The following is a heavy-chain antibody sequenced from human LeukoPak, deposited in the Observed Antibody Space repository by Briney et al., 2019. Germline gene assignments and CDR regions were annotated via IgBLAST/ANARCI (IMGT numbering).Heavy chain of an antibody. CDR2: INPNSGGT. V-gene: IGHV1-2*02. CDR3: ASPKGDSYSGLDY. J-gene: IGHJ4*02. Sequence: ASVKVSCKASGYTFTGYYMHWVRQAPGQGLEWMGWINPNSGGTNYAQNFQGRVTMTRDTSISTAYMELSRLRSDDTAVYYCASPKGDSYSGLDYWGQGTLVTVSS. D-gene: IGHD3-10*01. CDR1: GYTFTGYY.